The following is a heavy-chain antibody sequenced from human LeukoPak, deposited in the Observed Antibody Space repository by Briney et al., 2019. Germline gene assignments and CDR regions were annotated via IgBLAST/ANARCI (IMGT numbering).Heavy chain of an antibody. D-gene: IGHD1-26*01. CDR3: ARGSAPPRGFFDI. J-gene: IGHJ3*02. V-gene: IGHV4-59*08. CDR2: IYYTGST. Sequence: PSETLSLTCTVSGGSINGYYWSWIRQPPGKGLEWIGYIYYTGSTYYNPSLKSRVTISVDTSKNQFSLKLSSVTAADTAVYYCARGSAPPRGFFDIWGQGTMVTVSS. CDR1: GGSINGYY.